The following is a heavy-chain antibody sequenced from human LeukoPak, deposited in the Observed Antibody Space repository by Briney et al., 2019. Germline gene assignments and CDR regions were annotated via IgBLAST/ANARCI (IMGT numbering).Heavy chain of an antibody. CDR2: IRNNGNNQ. CDR1: GFTFNNYG. CDR3: TRDRGWQQFDY. V-gene: IGHV3-30*02. Sequence: GGPLRPSCASSGFTFNNYGMHGVRQAPGKGREWVAFIRNNGNNQYYADSVKGRFTISRDNAKNSLYMQMSSLRDDDTAVYYCTRDRGWQQFDYWGQGTLVTVSS. J-gene: IGHJ4*02. D-gene: IGHD5-24*01.